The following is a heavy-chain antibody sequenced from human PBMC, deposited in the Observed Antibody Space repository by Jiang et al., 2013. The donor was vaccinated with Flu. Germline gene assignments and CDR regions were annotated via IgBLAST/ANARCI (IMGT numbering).Heavy chain of an antibody. D-gene: IGHD6-6*01. V-gene: IGHV4-34*01. CDR2: INHSGST. CDR3: ARRVVLAAFGF. CDR1: GAAFGGYY. J-gene: IGHJ4*02. Sequence: LLKPSETLSLTCAVYGAAFGGYYWNWIRQPPGKGLEWVGEINHSGSTNYNPSLKSRVTISLDTAKNQFSLKLTSVTAADTAVYYCARRVVLAAFGFWGQGILVTVSS.